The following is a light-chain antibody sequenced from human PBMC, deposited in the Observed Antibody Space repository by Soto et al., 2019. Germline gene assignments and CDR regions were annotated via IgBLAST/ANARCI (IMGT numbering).Light chain of an antibody. Sequence: ELLLTQSPGTLSLSPGERATLSCRASQSVSSSYLAWYQQKPGQAPRLLIYGASSRATGIPDRFSGSGSGTDFTLTIIRLEPEDFAVYYCQQYGSSPPTFGQGTKVDIK. CDR1: QSVSSSY. CDR2: GAS. CDR3: QQYGSSPPT. V-gene: IGKV3-20*01. J-gene: IGKJ1*01.